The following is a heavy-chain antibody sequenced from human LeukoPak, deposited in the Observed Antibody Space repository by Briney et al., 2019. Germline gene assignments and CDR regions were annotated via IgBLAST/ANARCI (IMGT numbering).Heavy chain of an antibody. D-gene: IGHD3-3*01. CDR2: INPNSGDT. CDR1: GYTFTGYN. V-gene: IGHV1-2*02. CDR3: ARVREFSS. Sequence: ASVKVSCKASGYTFTGYNIHWVRQAPGQGPEWMGKINPNSGDTKYAQRFQGRVTMTRDTSISTAYVELPRLTSDDTAVYYCARVREFSSWGQGTLVTVSS. J-gene: IGHJ5*02.